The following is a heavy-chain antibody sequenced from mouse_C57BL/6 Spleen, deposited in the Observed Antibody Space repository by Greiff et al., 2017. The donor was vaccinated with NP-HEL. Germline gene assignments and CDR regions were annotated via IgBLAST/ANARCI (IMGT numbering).Heavy chain of an antibody. J-gene: IGHJ1*03. CDR1: GYAFSSYW. Sequence: QVQLQQSGAELVKPGASVKISCKASGYAFSSYWMNWVKQRPGKGLEWIGQIYPGDGDTNYNGKFKGKATLTADKSSSTAYMQLSSLTSEDSAVYFCARRSLITTVAWYCDVWGTGTTVTVAS. CDR3: ARRSLITTVAWYCDV. CDR2: IYPGDGDT. D-gene: IGHD1-1*01. V-gene: IGHV1-80*01.